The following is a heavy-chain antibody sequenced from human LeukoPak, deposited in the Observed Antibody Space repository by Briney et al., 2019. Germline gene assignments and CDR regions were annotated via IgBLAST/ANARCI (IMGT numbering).Heavy chain of an antibody. CDR2: IYSGGSI. CDR1: GFTFSSYA. CDR3: ARRQLWSTGPLDY. D-gene: IGHD5-18*01. Sequence: PGGSLRLSCAASGFTFSSYAMSWVRQAPGKGLEWVSVIYSGGSIYYADSVKGRFTISRDNSKNTLYLQMNSLRAEDTAVYYCARRQLWSTGPLDYWGQGTLVTVSS. J-gene: IGHJ4*02. V-gene: IGHV3-66*01.